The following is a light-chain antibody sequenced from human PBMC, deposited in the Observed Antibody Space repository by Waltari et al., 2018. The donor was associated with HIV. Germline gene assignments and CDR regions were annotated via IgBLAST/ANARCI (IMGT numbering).Light chain of an antibody. J-gene: IGLJ2*01. V-gene: IGLV1-47*01. CDR3: AAWDDSLSGVV. CDR2: RNN. Sequence: QSVLTQPPSASGTPGQRVTISCSGSSSNIGSNYVYWYQQLPRTAPKPLLYRNNQRPSGVPDRFSGSKSGTSASLAISGLRSEDEADYYCAAWDDSLSGVVFGGGTKLTVL. CDR1: SSNIGSNY.